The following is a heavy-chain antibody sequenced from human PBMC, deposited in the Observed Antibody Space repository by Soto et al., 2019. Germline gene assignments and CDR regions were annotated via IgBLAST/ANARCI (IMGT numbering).Heavy chain of an antibody. CDR1: GGTFSSYA. V-gene: IGHV1-69*12. CDR2: IIPIFGTA. D-gene: IGHD3-9*01. CDR3: ARAAGALLRYFDWLLYDGMDV. Sequence: QVQLVQSGAEVKKPGSSVKVSCKASGGTFSSYAISWVRQAPGQGLEWMGGIIPIFGTANYAQKFQGRVTITADESTSTAYMELSSLRSEDTAVYYCARAAGALLRYFDWLLYDGMDVWGQGTTVTVSS. J-gene: IGHJ6*02.